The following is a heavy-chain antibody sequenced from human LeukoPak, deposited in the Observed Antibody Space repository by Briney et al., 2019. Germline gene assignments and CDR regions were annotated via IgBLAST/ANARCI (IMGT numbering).Heavy chain of an antibody. Sequence: GGSLRLSCAASGFTFSRNGMHWVRQAPGKGLEWVALIWYDGNNKYYADSVKGRFTISRDNSKNTLYLQMNSLRAEDTAVYYCARHPTSYNYNDVSRAFDIWGQGTMVTVSS. J-gene: IGHJ3*02. D-gene: IGHD1-20*01. CDR3: ARHPTSYNYNDVSRAFDI. CDR2: IWYDGNNK. CDR1: GFTFSRNG. V-gene: IGHV3-33*01.